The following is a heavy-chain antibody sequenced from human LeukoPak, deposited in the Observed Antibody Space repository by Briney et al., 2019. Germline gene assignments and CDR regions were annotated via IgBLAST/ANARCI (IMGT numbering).Heavy chain of an antibody. CDR1: GGSISSSSSF. J-gene: IGHJ4*02. Sequence: SETLSLTCTVSGGSISSSSSFWGWIRQPPGKGLEWIGSIYYSGSTYYNPSLKSRVTISVDTSKNQFSLKLTSVTASDTAVYYCARHRFGGFYYFDYWGQGTLVTVSS. D-gene: IGHD3-10*01. CDR2: IYYSGST. V-gene: IGHV4-39*01. CDR3: ARHRFGGFYYFDY.